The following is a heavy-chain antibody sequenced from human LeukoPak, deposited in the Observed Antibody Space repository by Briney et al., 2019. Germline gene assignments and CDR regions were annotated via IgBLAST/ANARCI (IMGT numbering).Heavy chain of an antibody. D-gene: IGHD4-17*01. Sequence: PSETLSLTCTVSGGSISSGDYYWSWIRQPPGKGLEWIGYIYYSGSTYYNPSPKSRVTISVDTSKNQFSLKLSSVTAADTAVYYCARGGYGDHGYFDYWGQGTLVTVSS. J-gene: IGHJ4*02. V-gene: IGHV4-30-4*01. CDR3: ARGGYGDHGYFDY. CDR2: IYYSGST. CDR1: GGSISSGDYY.